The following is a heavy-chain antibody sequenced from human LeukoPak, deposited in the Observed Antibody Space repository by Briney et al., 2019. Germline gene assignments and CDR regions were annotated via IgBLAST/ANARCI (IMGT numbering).Heavy chain of an antibody. CDR3: AKGLSSSGQRWYFDY. CDR1: GFTFSNYG. CDR2: MSYDGSNK. V-gene: IGHV3-30*18. Sequence: GGSLRLSCAASGFTFSNYGMHWVRQAPGKGLEWVAVMSYDGSNKYYADSVKGRFTISRDNSKNTLYLQMNSLKPEDTAVYYCAKGLSSSGQRWYFDYWGQGTLVTVSS. J-gene: IGHJ4*02. D-gene: IGHD6-19*01.